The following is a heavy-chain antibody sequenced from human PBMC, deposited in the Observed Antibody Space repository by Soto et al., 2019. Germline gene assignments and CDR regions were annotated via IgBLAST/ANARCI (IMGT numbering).Heavy chain of an antibody. CDR3: ASDTGNSFDY. J-gene: IGHJ4*02. V-gene: IGHV1-18*01. CDR1: GYTFNTYF. CDR2: ISPHNGNT. Sequence: HVQLVQSGGELKKPGASVKVSCNTSGYTFNTYFITWVRQAPGQGLEWMGWISPHNGNTNYAEKFQGRVTMTADTITKTAYMAVRNLRIDDTAVYYCASDTGNSFDYWGQGTPVTVSS.